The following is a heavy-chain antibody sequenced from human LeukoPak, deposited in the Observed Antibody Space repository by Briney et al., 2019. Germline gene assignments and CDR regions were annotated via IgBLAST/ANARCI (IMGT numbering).Heavy chain of an antibody. Sequence: ASVKVSCKASGGTFSSYAISWVRQAPGQGLEWMGRIIPILGTANYAQKFQGRVTITTDESTSTAYMELSSLRSEDTAVYYCARGGGGAVARWNYFDYWGQGTLVTVSS. J-gene: IGHJ4*02. CDR1: GGTFSSYA. V-gene: IGHV1-69*11. CDR3: ARGGGGAVARWNYFDY. D-gene: IGHD6-19*01. CDR2: IIPILGTA.